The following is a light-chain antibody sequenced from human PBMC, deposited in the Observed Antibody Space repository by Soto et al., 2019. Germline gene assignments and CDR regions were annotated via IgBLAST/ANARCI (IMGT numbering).Light chain of an antibody. CDR1: QTISSW. CDR3: QHSPSHSAA. CDR2: KAS. V-gene: IGKV1-5*03. J-gene: IGKJ1*01. Sequence: DIKMTESPSTRSARGVDRVTITGRASQTISSWLAWYHQKPGKAPKLLIYKASTLKSGVPSRFSGSGSGTEFTLTISSLQPDDFATYSCQHSPSHSAAFGQGTKLDI.